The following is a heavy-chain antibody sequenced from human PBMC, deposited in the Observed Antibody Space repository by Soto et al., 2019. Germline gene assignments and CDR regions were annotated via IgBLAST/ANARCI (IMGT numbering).Heavy chain of an antibody. CDR1: GDSVSTKTVS. Sequence: SQTLSLTCAISGDSVSTKTVSWAWIRQSPSRGLEWLGRTLYRSEWSNDYAASVKSRITITPDASKNQFSLHLDSVTPEDTAIYYCATEDFWCFDDWGPGTLGTVSS. V-gene: IGHV6-1*01. CDR2: TLYRSEWSN. J-gene: IGHJ4*02. D-gene: IGHD3-3*01. CDR3: ATEDFWCFDD.